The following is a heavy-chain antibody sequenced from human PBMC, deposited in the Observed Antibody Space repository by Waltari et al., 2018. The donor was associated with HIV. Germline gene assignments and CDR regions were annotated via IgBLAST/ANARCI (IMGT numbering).Heavy chain of an antibody. CDR1: GYTFLSYG. J-gene: IGHJ4*02. D-gene: IGHD1-26*01. CDR3: ARDGLRYSGTFYSDY. V-gene: IGHV1-18*01. CDR2: ISTYKANT. Sequence: QVHLVQSGAEMKKPGASVKVSCKASGYTFLSYGISWVRQAPGHGREWMGWISTYKANTTCSQSLQGRVTMTTDTSTTTAYMELRSLTSDDTSVYYCARDGLRYSGTFYSDYWGQGTLVTVSS.